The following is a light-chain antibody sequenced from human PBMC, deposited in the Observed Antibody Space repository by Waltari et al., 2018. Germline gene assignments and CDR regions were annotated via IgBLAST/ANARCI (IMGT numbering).Light chain of an antibody. J-gene: IGLJ1*01. CDR1: SSDVGGYNY. CDR3: SSYTGSSSRYV. CDR2: GVS. V-gene: IGLV2-14*01. Sequence: QSDLTQPASVSGSPGQSITISCTGTSSDVGGYNYVSWYQQHPGKAPKLMIYGVSNRPSGVSNRFSGSKSGNTASLTISGLQAEDEADDYCSSYTGSSSRYVFGTGTKVTVL.